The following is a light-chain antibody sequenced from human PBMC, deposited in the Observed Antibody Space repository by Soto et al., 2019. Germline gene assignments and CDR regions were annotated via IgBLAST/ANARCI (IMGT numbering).Light chain of an antibody. CDR1: QSISSSY. CDR3: QQYHGSSYT. CDR2: ATS. J-gene: IGKJ2*01. Sequence: EIVLTQSPGTLSLSPGERATLSCRASQSISSSYLAWYQQKPGQAPRLLIYATSSRATGIPDRFSGSGSGTDFTLTIRRLEPEDFAVFYCQQYHGSSYTFGQGTKLEIK. V-gene: IGKV3-20*01.